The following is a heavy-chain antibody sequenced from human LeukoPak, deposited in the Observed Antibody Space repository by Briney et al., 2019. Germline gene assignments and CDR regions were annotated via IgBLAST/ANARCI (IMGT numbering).Heavy chain of an antibody. CDR3: ARGRSGYEQSYYYYYRDV. D-gene: IGHD5-12*01. CDR2: INPNSGGT. CDR1: GYTFTGYD. J-gene: IGHJ6*03. Sequence: GASVKVSCKASGYTFTGYDMHWVRQAPGQGLEWMGRINPNSGGTNYAQKFQGRVTITRDTSISTAYMELSSLRSEDTAVYYCARGRSGYEQSYYYYYRDVWGKGTTVTVSS. V-gene: IGHV1-2*06.